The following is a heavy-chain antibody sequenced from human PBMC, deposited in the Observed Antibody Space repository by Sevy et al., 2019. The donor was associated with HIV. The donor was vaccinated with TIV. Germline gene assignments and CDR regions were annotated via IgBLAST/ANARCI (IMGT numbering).Heavy chain of an antibody. CDR1: GFTVSSSY. D-gene: IGHD3-3*01. CDR2: IYSGGST. Sequence: GGSLRLSCAASGFTVSSSYMTWVRQPPGKGLEWVSVIYSGGSTYYVDSVKGRLTISRDNSKNTLYLQLNNLRADDTAVYYCARGRGVFGAVAINWFDPWGPGALVTVSS. J-gene: IGHJ5*02. CDR3: ARGRGVFGAVAINWFDP. V-gene: IGHV3-53*01.